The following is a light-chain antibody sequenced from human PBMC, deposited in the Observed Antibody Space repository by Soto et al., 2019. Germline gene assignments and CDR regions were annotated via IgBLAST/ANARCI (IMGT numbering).Light chain of an antibody. J-gene: IGKJ1*01. V-gene: IGKV3-15*01. CDR2: GAS. CDR3: QQYKNS. CDR1: QSVSSN. Sequence: EIVMTHSPATLSVSPGERATLSCRASQSVSSNLAWYQQKPGQAPRLLIYGASTRATGIPARFSGSGSGTELNRARSSLQSEDVAVYYCQQYKNSVGQGSKADIK.